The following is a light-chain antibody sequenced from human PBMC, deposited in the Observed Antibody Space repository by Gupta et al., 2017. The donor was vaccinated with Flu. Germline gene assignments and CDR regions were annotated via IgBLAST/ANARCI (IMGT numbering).Light chain of an antibody. CDR3: AAWDDSLNGEV. Sequence: QSVLTQPPSVSGTPGQRITISCSGGSFNIGSNTVNWYQQFPGTAPRVLIYSNIRRPSGVPDRFSASKSGTSASLAISGLQSEDEADYFCAAWDDSLNGEVFGGGTKLTVL. CDR1: SFNIGSNT. V-gene: IGLV1-44*01. J-gene: IGLJ3*02. CDR2: SNI.